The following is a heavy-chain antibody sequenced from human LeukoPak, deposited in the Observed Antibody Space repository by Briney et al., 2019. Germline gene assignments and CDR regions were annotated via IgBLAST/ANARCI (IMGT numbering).Heavy chain of an antibody. D-gene: IGHD3-16*01. CDR3: VKWDWG. J-gene: IGHJ4*02. CDR1: GFTFSSYG. Sequence: GGSLRLSCAASGFTFSSYGMHWVRQAPGKGLEWVAVISYDGSNKYYADSVKGRFTTSRDNAKNTVYLQMNSLRAEDTAVYYCVKWDWGGGQGTLVTVSS. V-gene: IGHV3-30*18. CDR2: ISYDGSNK.